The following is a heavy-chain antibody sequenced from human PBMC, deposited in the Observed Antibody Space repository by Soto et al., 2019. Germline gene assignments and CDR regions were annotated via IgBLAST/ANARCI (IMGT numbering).Heavy chain of an antibody. CDR2: LYYSGST. V-gene: IGHV4-39*02. CDR3: ARLSAGIPYYVI. Sequence: PSETLSLTCTVAGASIRSRSYYWGWIRHPPGKGLEWIGSLYYSGSTYYSPSLKSRDTISLDTSKSHFPLQQTSVTAADTAVCYWARLSAGIPYYVIWGPGTLITISS. J-gene: IGHJ4*02. D-gene: IGHD3-10*02. CDR1: GASIRSRSYY.